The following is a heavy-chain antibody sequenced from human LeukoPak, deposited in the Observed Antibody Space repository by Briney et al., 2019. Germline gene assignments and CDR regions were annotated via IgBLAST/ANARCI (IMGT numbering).Heavy chain of an antibody. CDR2: IYHSGST. CDR1: GDSLSRGVYS. J-gene: IGHJ4*02. CDR3: ARGRGVSFDY. Sequence: PSQTLSLTCVVSGDSLSRGVYSWSWIRQPPGKGLEWIGYIYHSGSTYYNPALKSRVTISVDRSNNQFTLKLSSVAAADTAVYYGARGRGVSFDYWGQGTLVTVSS. D-gene: IGHD6-13*01. V-gene: IGHV4-30-2*01.